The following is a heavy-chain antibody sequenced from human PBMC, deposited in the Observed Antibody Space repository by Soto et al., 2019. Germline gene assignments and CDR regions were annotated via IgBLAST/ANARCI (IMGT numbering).Heavy chain of an antibody. CDR3: AKGLYYYDSTGYRLFDY. V-gene: IGHV3-23*01. Sequence: EVQLLESGGGLVQPGGSLRLSCAASGFTLSNYAMSWVRQAPGKGLEGVSTISVSGGSTYYADSVKGRFTISRDNSKKTLYVQMNILRAEDTAVYYCAKGLYYYDSTGYRLFDYWGQGTLVTVSS. D-gene: IGHD3-22*01. CDR2: ISVSGGST. J-gene: IGHJ4*02. CDR1: GFTLSNYA.